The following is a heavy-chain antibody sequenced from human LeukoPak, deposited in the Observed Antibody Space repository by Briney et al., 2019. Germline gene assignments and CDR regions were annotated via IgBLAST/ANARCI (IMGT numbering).Heavy chain of an antibody. CDR1: GFTFSSYG. CDR2: ISYDGSNK. D-gene: IGHD5-18*01. CDR3: AKDLEVDTAMVTGTLPYDHLAPRIYYYYYYGMDV. V-gene: IGHV3-30*18. Sequence: GRSLRLSCAASGFTFSSYGMHWVRQAPGKGLEWVAVISYDGSNKYYADSVKGRFTISRDNSKNTLYLQMNSLRAEDTAVYYCAKDLEVDTAMVTGTLPYDHLAPRIYYYYYYGMDVWGQGTTVTVSS. J-gene: IGHJ6*02.